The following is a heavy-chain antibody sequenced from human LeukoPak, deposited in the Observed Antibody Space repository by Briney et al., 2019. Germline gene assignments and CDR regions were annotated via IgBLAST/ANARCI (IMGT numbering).Heavy chain of an antibody. V-gene: IGHV3-74*01. CDR1: GFTFSSYW. CDR3: TGENGGYKGYEDY. CDR2: MNSDGSST. D-gene: IGHD5-12*01. J-gene: IGHJ4*02. Sequence: PGGSLRLSCGASGFTFSSYWMNWVRQAPGEGLVWVSRMNSDGSSTSYADSVKGRFTISRDNAKKTLYLQMNSLRAEDTAVYYCTGENGGYKGYEDYWGQGTLVTVSS.